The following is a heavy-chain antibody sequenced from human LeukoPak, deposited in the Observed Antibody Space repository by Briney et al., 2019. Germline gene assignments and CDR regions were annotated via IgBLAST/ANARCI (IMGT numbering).Heavy chain of an antibody. CDR2: IHSDGRST. CDR3: ARGRAYCTNGVCYMHYFDY. D-gene: IGHD2-8*01. Sequence: GGSPRLSCAASGFTFSRYWMHWVRQVPGKGLVWVSRIHSDGRSTTYADSVEGRFTISRDNSKNTLYLQMNSLRAEDTAVYYCARGRAYCTNGVCYMHYFDYWGQGTLVTVSS. J-gene: IGHJ4*02. CDR1: GFTFSRYW. V-gene: IGHV3-74*01.